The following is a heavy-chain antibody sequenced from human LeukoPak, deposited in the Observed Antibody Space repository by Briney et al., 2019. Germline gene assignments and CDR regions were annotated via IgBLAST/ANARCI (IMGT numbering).Heavy chain of an antibody. V-gene: IGHV4-39*07. Sequence: SETLSLTCTVSGGSISSSSYYWGWIRQPPGKGLEWIGRIYYSGSTYYNPSLKSRVTISVDTSKNQFSLKLSSVTPEDTAVYYCAREADSSITMVRGVIITSSRVPMDVWGKGTTVTVSS. D-gene: IGHD3-10*01. J-gene: IGHJ6*03. CDR1: GGSISSSSYY. CDR2: IYYSGST. CDR3: AREADSSITMVRGVIITSSRVPMDV.